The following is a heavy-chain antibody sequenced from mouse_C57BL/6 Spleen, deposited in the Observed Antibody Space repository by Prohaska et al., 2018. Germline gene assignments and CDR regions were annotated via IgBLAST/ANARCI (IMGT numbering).Heavy chain of an antibody. CDR2: INPDSSTI. CDR1: AIDFSSNW. V-gene: IGHV4-1*01. D-gene: IGHD4-1*01. CDR3: ASPNWDWYFDV. J-gene: IGHJ1*03. Sequence: EVKLLQTGRGLVQHSGSLKLSCAASAIDFSSNWMSWVRRAPGKGLEWIGEINPDSSTINYAPSRKDKFIISRDNAKNTLYLQMSKVRSEDTALYYCASPNWDWYFDVWGTGTTVTVSS.